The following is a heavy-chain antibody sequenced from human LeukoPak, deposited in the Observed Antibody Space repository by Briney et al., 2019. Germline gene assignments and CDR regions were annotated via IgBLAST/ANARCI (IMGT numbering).Heavy chain of an antibody. CDR2: VYTSGST. Sequence: SETLSLTCSVSGGSISGYYWTWVRQPAGKGLEWVGRVYTSGSTHYNPSLKTRLTMSVDTSKNQFSLKLSSVTAADTAVYYCARLITGTTTAFDIWGQGTMVTVSS. D-gene: IGHD1-7*01. V-gene: IGHV4-4*07. CDR3: ARLITGTTTAFDI. J-gene: IGHJ3*02. CDR1: GGSISGYY.